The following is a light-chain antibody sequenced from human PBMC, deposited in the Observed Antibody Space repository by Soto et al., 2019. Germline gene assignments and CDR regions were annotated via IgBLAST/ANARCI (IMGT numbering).Light chain of an antibody. CDR3: QSFDSSLSGPV. V-gene: IGLV1-40*01. CDR1: SSSIGSRYD. J-gene: IGLJ2*01. CDR2: GNN. Sequence: QSALTQPASVSGAPGQRVTISCTGSSSSIGSRYDVNWYQQLPGTAPKLLIYGNNNRPSGVPDRFSGSKSGTSASLAITGLQAEDEADYYCQSFDSSLSGPVFGGGTKLTVL.